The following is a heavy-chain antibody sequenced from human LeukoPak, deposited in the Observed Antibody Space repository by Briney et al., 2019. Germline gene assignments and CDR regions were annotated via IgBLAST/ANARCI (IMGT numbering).Heavy chain of an antibody. CDR1: GGSFSGYY. CDR3: ARGEIAAAGGYFDY. Sequence: PSETLSLTCAVYGGSFSGYYWSWIRQPPGKGLEWIGEINHSGSTNYNPSLKSRVTISVDTSKNQFSLKLSSVTAADTAVYYCARGEIAAAGGYFDYWGQRTLVTVSS. V-gene: IGHV4-34*01. CDR2: INHSGST. J-gene: IGHJ4*02. D-gene: IGHD6-13*01.